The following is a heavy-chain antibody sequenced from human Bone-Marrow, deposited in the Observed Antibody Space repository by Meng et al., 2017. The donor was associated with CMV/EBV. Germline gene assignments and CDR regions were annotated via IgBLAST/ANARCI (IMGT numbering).Heavy chain of an antibody. V-gene: IGHV1-58*01. CDR3: ARGLTVVTRYYYYGMDV. D-gene: IGHD4-23*01. CDR2: IVVGSGNT. CDR1: GFTFTSSA. Sequence: SVKVSCKASGFTFTSSAVQWVRQARGQRLEWIGWIVVGSGNTNYVQKFQERVTITRDMSTSTAYMELSSLRSEDTAVYYCARGLTVVTRYYYYGMDVWGQGNTVNVAS. J-gene: IGHJ6*02.